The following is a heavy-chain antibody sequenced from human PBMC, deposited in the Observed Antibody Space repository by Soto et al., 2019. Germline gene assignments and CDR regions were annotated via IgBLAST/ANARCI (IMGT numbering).Heavy chain of an antibody. Sequence: QVQLVQSGAEVKKPGSSVKVSCKASGGPFSSYAISWVRQASGQGLEWMAGIIPNFGTAHYAQKFQGRVTITADKSTSTAYMELGSLRSEDRAVYYCARDPGEIQLQQGGRYGMEVWGQGTTVTVSS. D-gene: IGHD5-18*01. CDR1: GGPFSSYA. J-gene: IGHJ6*02. CDR3: ARDPGEIQLQQGGRYGMEV. V-gene: IGHV1-69*06. CDR2: IIPNFGTA.